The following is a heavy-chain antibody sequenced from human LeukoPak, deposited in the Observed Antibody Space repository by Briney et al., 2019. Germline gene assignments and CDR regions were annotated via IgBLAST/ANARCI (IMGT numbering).Heavy chain of an antibody. D-gene: IGHD4-23*01. V-gene: IGHV4-34*01. Sequence: SETLSLTCAVYGGSFSGFYWSWIRQPPGKGLEWIGEINHSGSTNYNPSLKSRVTISVDTSKNQFSLKLSSVTAADTAVYYCARGGGFYYMDVWDKGTTVTVSS. CDR1: GGSFSGFY. CDR2: INHSGST. J-gene: IGHJ6*03. CDR3: ARGGGFYYMDV.